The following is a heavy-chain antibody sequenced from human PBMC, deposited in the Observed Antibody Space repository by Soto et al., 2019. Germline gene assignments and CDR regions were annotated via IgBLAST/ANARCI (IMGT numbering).Heavy chain of an antibody. D-gene: IGHD4-17*01. CDR2: LYASGNT. J-gene: IGHJ3*01. CDR3: ATVGRTRATVTPVAFDV. CDR1: GGSISGYY. V-gene: IGHV4-4*07. Sequence: QVQLQESGPGLVKPSETLSLTCTVSGGSISGYYWSWIRQPAGKRLEGIGPLYASGNTNKNPSLNSRVQRSGDMSKNELSLRLNSVTAADTAVYYWATVGRTRATVTPVAFDVWCQRTNVTVSS.